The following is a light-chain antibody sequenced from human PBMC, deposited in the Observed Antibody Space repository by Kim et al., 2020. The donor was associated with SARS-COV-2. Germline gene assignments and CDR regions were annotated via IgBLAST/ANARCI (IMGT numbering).Light chain of an antibody. Sequence: DIQMTQSPSSLSASVGDRVTITCRASPGINNHLAWYQQHPGKVPNLLIYAASTLQSGVPFRFSGSGSVPDFTFTISSLQPEDVATYYCHNYNSVPFPFDLGTRLVMK. CDR1: PGINNH. J-gene: IGKJ5*01. CDR2: AAS. CDR3: HNYNSVPFP. V-gene: IGKV1-27*01.